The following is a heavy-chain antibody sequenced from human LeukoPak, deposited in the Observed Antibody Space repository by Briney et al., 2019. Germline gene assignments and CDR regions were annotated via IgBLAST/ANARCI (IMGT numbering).Heavy chain of an antibody. CDR3: AKDSLARKVVVILASRHLPNWFDP. V-gene: IGHV3-30*18. CDR1: GFTFSSYG. CDR2: ISYDGSNK. D-gene: IGHD3-22*01. Sequence: GGSLRLSCAASGFTFSSYGMHWVRQAPGKGLEWVAVISYDGSNKYYADSVKGRFTISRDNSKNTLYLQMNSLRAEDTAVYYCAKDSLARKVVVILASRHLPNWFDPWGQGTLVTVSS. J-gene: IGHJ5*02.